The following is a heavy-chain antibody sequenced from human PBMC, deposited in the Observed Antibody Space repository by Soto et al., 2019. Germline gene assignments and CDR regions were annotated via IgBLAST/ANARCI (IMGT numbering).Heavy chain of an antibody. J-gene: IGHJ4*02. V-gene: IGHV4-59*01. CDR2: IYYSGST. CDR3: ARVAVTCFDY. D-gene: IGHD2-21*02. Sequence: PSETLSLTCTVSGGSISSYYWSWIRQPPGKGLEWIGYIYYSGSTNYNPSLKSRVTISVDTSKNQFSLKLSSVTAADTAVYYCARVAVTCFDYWGQRTLVTVSS. CDR1: GGSISSYY.